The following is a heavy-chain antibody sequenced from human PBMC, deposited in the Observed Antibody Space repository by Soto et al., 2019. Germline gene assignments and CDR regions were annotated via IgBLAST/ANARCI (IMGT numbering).Heavy chain of an antibody. D-gene: IGHD3-9*01. Sequence: GASVKVSCKTSGNTFTDYAIHWVRQAPGQRLEWMGWINAVNGNTKYSQKFQGRVTITRDTSASTVYMELSSLKSEDTALYYCAREILTSYFPGLNWFDPWGQGTLVTVSS. J-gene: IGHJ5*02. CDR3: AREILTSYFPGLNWFDP. V-gene: IGHV1-3*01. CDR1: GNTFTDYA. CDR2: INAVNGNT.